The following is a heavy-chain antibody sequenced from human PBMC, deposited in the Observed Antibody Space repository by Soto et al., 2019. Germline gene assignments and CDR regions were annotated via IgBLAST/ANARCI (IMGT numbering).Heavy chain of an antibody. CDR1: GYTFTSYY. V-gene: IGHV1-46*01. CDR2: INTSGGST. CDR3: ARSSANARNYYDSSGYLDY. J-gene: IGHJ4*02. D-gene: IGHD3-22*01. Sequence: QVQLVQSGAEVKKPGASVKVSCKASGYTFTSYYMHWVRQAPGQGLEWMGIINTSGGSTSYAQKFQGRVTMTRDTSTSTVYMELSSLRSEDTAVYYCARSSANARNYYDSSGYLDYWGQGTLVTVSS.